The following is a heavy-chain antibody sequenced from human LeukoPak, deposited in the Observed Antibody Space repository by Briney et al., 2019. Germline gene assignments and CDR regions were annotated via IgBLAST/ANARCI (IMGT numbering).Heavy chain of an antibody. V-gene: IGHV3-23*01. CDR1: GFTFSNYA. CDR2: ISGSDGST. Sequence: GGSLRLSCTASGFTFSNYAMSWVRQAPVKGLEWVSTISGSDGSTYYADSVKGRFTISRDNSKNTLYLQMNSLRVEDTAIYYCAKGRGYCTGGSCYSDYWGQGTLVTVSS. J-gene: IGHJ4*02. D-gene: IGHD2-15*01. CDR3: AKGRGYCTGGSCYSDY.